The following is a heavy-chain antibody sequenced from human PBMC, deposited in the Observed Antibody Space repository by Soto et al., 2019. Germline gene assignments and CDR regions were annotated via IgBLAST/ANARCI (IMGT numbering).Heavy chain of an antibody. D-gene: IGHD6-13*01. CDR3: ARQKAAGSFTYYFDN. J-gene: IGHJ4*02. CDR1: GDSISNAGYY. V-gene: IGHV4-31*03. Sequence: QVQLQESGPGLVKPSQTLSLTCSVSGDSISNAGYYWAWIRQHPGKGLEWIGYSYYSGSTHHNPSLESRYTISLDTSRNQFSLKLSSVTAADTAVYYCARQKAAGSFTYYFDNWGQGTLVTVSS. CDR2: SYYSGST.